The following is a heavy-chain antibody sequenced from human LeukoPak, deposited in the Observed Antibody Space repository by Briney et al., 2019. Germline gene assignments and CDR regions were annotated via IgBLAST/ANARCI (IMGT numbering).Heavy chain of an antibody. D-gene: IGHD3-10*01. CDR1: GGSISDSTYY. CDR3: AGQNYYGSGRSVDY. J-gene: IGHJ4*02. Sequence: SETLSLTCTVSGGSISDSTYYWGWIRQPPGKGLEWIGYIYHSGSTYYNPSLKSRVTISVDRSKNQFSLKLSSVTAADTAVYYCAGQNYYGSGRSVDYWGQGTLVTVSS. V-gene: IGHV4-39*01. CDR2: IYHSGST.